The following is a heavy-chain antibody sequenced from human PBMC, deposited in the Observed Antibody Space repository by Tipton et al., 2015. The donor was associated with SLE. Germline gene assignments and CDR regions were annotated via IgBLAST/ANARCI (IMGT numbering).Heavy chain of an antibody. CDR2: IIPVFGTS. D-gene: IGHD3-22*01. Sequence: QSGAEVKKPGSSVKVSCKASGDTFSSYSLSWVRQAPGQGLEWMGGIIPVFGTSTYAQKFQGRVTIDADESTRTAYLELRSLRPEDTAVYYCARRHGQDDYDRSGYFDYWGQGTLVTVSS. CDR1: GDTFSSYS. V-gene: IGHV1-69*01. J-gene: IGHJ4*02. CDR3: ARRHGQDDYDRSGYFDY.